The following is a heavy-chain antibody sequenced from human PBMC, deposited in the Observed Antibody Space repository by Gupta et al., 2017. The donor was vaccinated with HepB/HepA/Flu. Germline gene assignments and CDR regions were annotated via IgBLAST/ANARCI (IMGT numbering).Heavy chain of an antibody. Sequence: EVQLVESGGGLVQPGGSLRPACAASGFIVSRNYMSWVRQAPGKGLEWVSIIYSDGTTYYANSVRGRFTISRHTSENTLFLQMNSLKTEDTAVYYCARGDTGLDYWGQGTLVTVSS. CDR1: GFIVSRNY. J-gene: IGHJ4*02. CDR3: ARGDTGLDY. D-gene: IGHD5-18*01. CDR2: IYSDGTT. V-gene: IGHV3-53*04.